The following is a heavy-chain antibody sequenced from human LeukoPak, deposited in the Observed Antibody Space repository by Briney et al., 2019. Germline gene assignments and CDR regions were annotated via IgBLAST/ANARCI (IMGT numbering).Heavy chain of an antibody. D-gene: IGHD1-26*01. V-gene: IGHV4-30-2*01. CDR2: IYHSGST. J-gene: IGHJ4*02. Sequence: SETLSLTCAVSGGSISSGGYSWSWIRQPPGKGLEWIGYIYHSGSTYYNPSLKSRVTISVDRSKNQFSLKLSSVTAADTAVYYCAPRAQWELTFDYWGQGTLVTVSS. CDR3: APRAQWELTFDY. CDR1: GGSISSGGYS.